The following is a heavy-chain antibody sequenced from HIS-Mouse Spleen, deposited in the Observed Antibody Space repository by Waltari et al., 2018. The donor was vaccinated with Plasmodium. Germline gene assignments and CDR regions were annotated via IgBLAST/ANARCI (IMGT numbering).Heavy chain of an antibody. V-gene: IGHV3-33*06. J-gene: IGHJ3*02. CDR2: EWNDRINK. CDR1: GFTFSSYG. CDR3: AKVAQGTRGAFDI. Sequence: QVQLVESGGGVVQPGRSLRLSCAASGFTFSSYGMQWVRQDAGKGSGCVVVEWNDRINKDYADSGKGRFTISSDNSKNTLYLQRNSRRAEDTAVYYCAKVAQGTRGAFDIWGQGTMVTVSS. D-gene: IGHD2-8*01.